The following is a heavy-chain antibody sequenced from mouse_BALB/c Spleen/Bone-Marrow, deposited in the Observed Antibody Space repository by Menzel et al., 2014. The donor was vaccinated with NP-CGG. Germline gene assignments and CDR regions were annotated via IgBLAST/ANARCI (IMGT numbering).Heavy chain of an antibody. J-gene: IGHJ2*01. Sequence: EVQRVESGPGLVKPSQSLSLTCSVTGSSITSGYYWNWIRQFPGNKLEWMGYISYDGSNNYNPSLKNRVSITRDASKNQFFLRLNSVSPEDTATYYCASEPYDGSLFEYWGQGTTLTVSS. CDR3: ASEPYDGSLFEY. CDR1: GSSITSGYY. V-gene: IGHV3-6*02. D-gene: IGHD2-3*01. CDR2: ISYDGSN.